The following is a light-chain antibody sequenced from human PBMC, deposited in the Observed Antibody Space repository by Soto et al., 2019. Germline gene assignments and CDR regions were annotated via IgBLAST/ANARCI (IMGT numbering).Light chain of an antibody. J-gene: IGKJ4*01. V-gene: IGKV3-11*01. CDR2: DAS. CDR1: QSVYNN. Sequence: EIVMTQSPATLSVSPGERATLSCRASQSVYNNLAWYQQKPGQAPRLLIYDASQRATGIPARFAGSGSGTDFTLTISSLGPEDFAVYYCQQRYHWPPLTFGGGTKVDIK. CDR3: QQRYHWPPLT.